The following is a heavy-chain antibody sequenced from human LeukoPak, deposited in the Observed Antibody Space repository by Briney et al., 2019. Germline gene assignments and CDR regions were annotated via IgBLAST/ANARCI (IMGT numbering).Heavy chain of an antibody. CDR3: AIDYGGNGGHDY. J-gene: IGHJ4*02. CDR1: GGSFSGYY. D-gene: IGHD4-23*01. V-gene: IGHV4-34*01. CDR2: INHSGST. Sequence: SETLSLTCAVYGGSFSGYYWSWIRQPPGKGLEWIGEINHSGSTNYNPSLKSRVTISVDTSKNQFSLKPSSVTAADTAVYYCAIDYGGNGGHDYWGQGTLVTVSS.